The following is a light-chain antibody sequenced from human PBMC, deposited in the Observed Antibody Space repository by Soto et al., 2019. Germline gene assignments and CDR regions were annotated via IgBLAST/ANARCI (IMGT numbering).Light chain of an antibody. CDR2: DVS. CDR3: QVWNSSSDHYV. Sequence: SHELTQPPSVSVAQRQTASITCEGNNIGSNGVHGYQQKPGQAAVLVVYDVSDRPSGIPERFSGSNSGNTATLTISRVEAGDEADYYCQVWNSSSDHYVFGTGTKVTGL. J-gene: IGLJ1*01. CDR1: NIGSNG. V-gene: IGLV3-21*02.